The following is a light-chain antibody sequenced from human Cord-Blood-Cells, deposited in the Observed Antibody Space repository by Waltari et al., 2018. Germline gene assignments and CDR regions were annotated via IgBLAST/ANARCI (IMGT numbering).Light chain of an antibody. CDR2: KSS. CDR3: QQYNSYPWT. Sequence: DIQMTQSPSTLSASVGDRVTITCRASQSISSCLAWYQQRQGKAPKLLIYKSSSLESGVPSRFSGSGSETEFTITSSSLQPDEFETYYRQQYNSYPWTFGQGTKVEIK. V-gene: IGKV1-5*03. CDR1: QSISSC. J-gene: IGKJ1*01.